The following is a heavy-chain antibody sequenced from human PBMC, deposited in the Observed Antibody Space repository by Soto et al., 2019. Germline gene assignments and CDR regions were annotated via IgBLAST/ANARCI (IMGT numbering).Heavy chain of an antibody. CDR3: VRQGFGNRHGLVDV. CDR1: GVSSGNYK. Sequence: QVQLQESGPGLVNPSETLSLTCTVSGVSSGNYKWSWIRQSPGKGLEWIGYIDDGGSTSYNPSLKSRVNMAVDTSPRQFSLNLRCVTAADTAVYYCVRQGFGNRHGLVDVWGQGTTVTVSS. CDR2: IDDGGST. D-gene: IGHD3-10*01. V-gene: IGHV4-59*08. J-gene: IGHJ6*02.